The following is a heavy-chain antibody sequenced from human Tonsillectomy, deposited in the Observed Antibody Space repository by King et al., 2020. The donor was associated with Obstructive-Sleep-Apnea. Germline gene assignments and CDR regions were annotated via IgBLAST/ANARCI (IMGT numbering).Heavy chain of an antibody. CDR1: GFTFNRFG. CDR3: AKQRGLLGQLVIPVDY. CDR2: LSYDGSMT. Sequence: VQLVESGGGVVQPGRSLRLSCAASGFTFNRFGMHWVRQAPGKGLEWVAALSYDGSMTYYVDSVKGRFTISRDNAKNALFLQMNSLRPEDTAVYYCAKQRGLLGQLVIPVDYWGQGTLVTVSS. J-gene: IGHJ4*02. D-gene: IGHD2-8*02. V-gene: IGHV3-30*18.